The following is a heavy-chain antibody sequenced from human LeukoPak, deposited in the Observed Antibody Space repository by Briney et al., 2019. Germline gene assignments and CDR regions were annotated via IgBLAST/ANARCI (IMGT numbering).Heavy chain of an antibody. CDR2: IYYSGST. CDR1: GGSISSSSYY. D-gene: IGHD2-21*01. V-gene: IGHV4-39*07. Sequence: SETLSLTCTVSGGSISSSSYYWGWIRQPPGKGLEWIGSIYYSGSTYYNPSLKSRVTISVDTSKNQFSLKLSSVTAADTAVYYCARGRFRHSPYDYWGQGTLVTVSS. CDR3: ARGRFRHSPYDY. J-gene: IGHJ4*02.